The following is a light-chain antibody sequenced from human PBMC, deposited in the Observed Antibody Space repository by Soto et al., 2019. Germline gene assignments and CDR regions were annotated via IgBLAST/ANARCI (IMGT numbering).Light chain of an antibody. Sequence: EIVLTQSPATLSLCAGERVTLSCRASQNIYTYLAWHQQKPGQAPSLLIYDASSRATGIPARFSGSGSGRDFTLTITSLEPEYSAVYYCQQRSNWPLTFGGGTKVDIK. CDR3: QQRSNWPLT. J-gene: IGKJ4*01. CDR2: DAS. V-gene: IGKV3-11*02. CDR1: QNIYTY.